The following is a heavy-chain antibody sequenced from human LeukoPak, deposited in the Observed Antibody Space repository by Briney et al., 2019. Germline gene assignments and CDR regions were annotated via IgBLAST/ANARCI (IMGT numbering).Heavy chain of an antibody. Sequence: GGSLRLSCAASGFTFSSYSMNWVRQAPGKGLEWVSSISGISSYIYYADSVKGRFTISRDNAKNSLYLQMNSLRAEDTAVYYCARGYGSGSYYGDYWGQGTLVTASS. J-gene: IGHJ4*02. D-gene: IGHD3-10*01. CDR1: GFTFSSYS. CDR3: ARGYGSGSYYGDY. CDR2: ISGISSYI. V-gene: IGHV3-21*01.